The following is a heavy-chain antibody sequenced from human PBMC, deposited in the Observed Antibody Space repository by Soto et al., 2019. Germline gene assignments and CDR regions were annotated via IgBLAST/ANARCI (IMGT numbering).Heavy chain of an antibody. V-gene: IGHV3-48*03. Sequence: LRLSCAASGFTFSSFEMNWVRQAPGRGLEWISFITSSGRTMSYGDSVKGRFTISRDNADNSLHLQMNSLRAEDTAVYYCVRQAFSYSYAHPYFFDYWGQGILVTVYS. J-gene: IGHJ4*02. CDR2: ITSSGRTM. D-gene: IGHD5-18*01. CDR1: GFTFSSFE. CDR3: VRQAFSYSYAHPYFFDY.